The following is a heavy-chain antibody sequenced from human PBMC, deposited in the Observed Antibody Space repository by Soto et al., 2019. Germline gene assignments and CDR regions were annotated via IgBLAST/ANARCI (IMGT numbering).Heavy chain of an antibody. CDR2: INAGNGNT. D-gene: IGHD3-22*01. CDR1: GYTFTSYA. J-gene: IGHJ4*02. Sequence: ASVKVSCKASGYTFTSYAMHWVRQAPGQRLEWMGWINAGNGNTKYSQKFQGRVTITRDTSASTAYMELSSLRSEDTAVYYCASSGYYYDSSGYFDYWGQGTLVTVSS. CDR3: ASSGYYYDSSGYFDY. V-gene: IGHV1-3*01.